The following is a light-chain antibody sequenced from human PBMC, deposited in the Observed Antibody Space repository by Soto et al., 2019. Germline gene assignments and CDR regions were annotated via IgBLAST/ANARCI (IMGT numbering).Light chain of an antibody. CDR1: QSINTY. Sequence: DIQLTQSPSFLSASVGDRVTITCRASQSINTYLIWFQQRPGKAPKLLIYAASSLHSGVPSRFSGSGSGTDFTLTISSLQPEDFATYYCQHSYTFPVTFGQGTRLEIK. CDR3: QHSYTFPVT. CDR2: AAS. J-gene: IGKJ5*01. V-gene: IGKV1-39*01.